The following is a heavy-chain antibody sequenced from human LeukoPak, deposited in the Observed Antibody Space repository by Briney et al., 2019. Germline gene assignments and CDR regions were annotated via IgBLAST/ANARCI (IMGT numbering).Heavy chain of an antibody. D-gene: IGHD6-19*01. CDR1: GITVSSNY. Sequence: GGSLRLSCAASGITVSSNYMTWVRQAPGRGLEWVSVLYSGGTTYYTDSVKGRFTISRDNSKNTLYLQMDSLRVEDTAVYYSARDPPGIRVPGVWGQGTLVTVSS. CDR3: ARDPPGIRVPGV. CDR2: LYSGGTT. J-gene: IGHJ4*02. V-gene: IGHV3-53*01.